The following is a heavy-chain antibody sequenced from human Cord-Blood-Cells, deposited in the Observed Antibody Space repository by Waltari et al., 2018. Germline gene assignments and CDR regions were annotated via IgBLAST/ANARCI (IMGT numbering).Heavy chain of an antibody. V-gene: IGHV1-69*01. CDR1: GGTFSSYA. CDR3: ARTNGSGYDSGAFDI. Sequence: QVQLVQSGAEVKKPGSSVKVSCKASGGTFSSYAISWVRQAPGQGLEWMGGISPIVGTANDAQKFQGRVTITADESTSTAYMELSSLRSEDTAVYYCARTNGSGYDSGAFDIWGQGTMVTVSS. D-gene: IGHD5-12*01. J-gene: IGHJ3*02. CDR2: ISPIVGTA.